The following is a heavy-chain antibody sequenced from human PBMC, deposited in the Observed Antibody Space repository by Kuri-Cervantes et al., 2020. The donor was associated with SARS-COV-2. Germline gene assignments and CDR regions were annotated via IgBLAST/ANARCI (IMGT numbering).Heavy chain of an antibody. CDR3: ARDGRPPYYYYMDV. V-gene: IGHV4-39*07. J-gene: IGHJ6*03. CDR2: IYYSGST. D-gene: IGHD1-26*01. CDR1: GGSISSSSYY. Sequence: GSLRLSCTVSGGSISSSSYYWGWIRQPPGKGLEWIGSIYYSGSTYYNPSLKSRVTISVDTSKNQFSLKLSSVTAADTAVYYCARDGRPPYYYYMDVWGKGTTVTVSS.